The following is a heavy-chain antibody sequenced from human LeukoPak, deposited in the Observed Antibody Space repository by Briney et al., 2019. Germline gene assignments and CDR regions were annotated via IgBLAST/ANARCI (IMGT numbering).Heavy chain of an antibody. CDR1: GGSFSGYY. Sequence: ETLSLTCAVYGGSFSGYYWSWIRQPPGKGLEWIGEINHSGSTNYNPSLRSRVTISVDTSKNQFSLKLSSVTAADTAVYYCARDRREVLLWFGETDYFDYWGQGTLVTVSS. J-gene: IGHJ4*02. D-gene: IGHD3-10*01. V-gene: IGHV4-34*01. CDR2: INHSGST. CDR3: ARDRREVLLWFGETDYFDY.